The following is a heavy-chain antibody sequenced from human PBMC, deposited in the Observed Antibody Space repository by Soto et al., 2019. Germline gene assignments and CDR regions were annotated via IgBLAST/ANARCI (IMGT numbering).Heavy chain of an antibody. Sequence: ASVKVSCKASGYTFINYYIHWVRQAPGQGLEWMGVINPNGGSTVYAQKFQGRVTLTRDTSTSTVYVELSSLRSDDTAVYFCIRATAARQRDYSYHYYLHIWGKGTTVTVSS. CDR2: INPNGGST. V-gene: IGHV1-46*03. D-gene: IGHD6-6*01. CDR3: IRATAARQRDYSYHYYLHI. J-gene: IGHJ6*03. CDR1: GYTFINYY.